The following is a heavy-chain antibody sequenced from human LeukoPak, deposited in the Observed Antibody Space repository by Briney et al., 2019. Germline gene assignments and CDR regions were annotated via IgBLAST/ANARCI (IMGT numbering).Heavy chain of an antibody. J-gene: IGHJ4*02. D-gene: IGHD3-10*01. V-gene: IGHV4-59*01. Sequence: PSETLSLTCTVSGGCISSYYWSWVRQPPGKGLEWIGYIYYSGSTNYNPSLTSRVTISVDTSKNQFSLKLSSVTASDTTEYYCAAESQGVYNKPGGFDYWGQGTLVTVSS. CDR1: GGCISSYY. CDR2: IYYSGST. CDR3: AAESQGVYNKPGGFDY.